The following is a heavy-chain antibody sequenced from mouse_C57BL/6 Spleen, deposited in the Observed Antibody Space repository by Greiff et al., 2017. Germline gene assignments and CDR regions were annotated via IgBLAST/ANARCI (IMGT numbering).Heavy chain of an antibody. CDR1: GFTFSDYY. Sequence: EVKLQESEGGLVQPGSSMKLSCTASGFTFSDYYMAWVRQVPEKGLEWVAKINYDGSSTYYRASLKSRFIISRDNARNILYLQMSSLKSEDTATYYCARERRDWYFDVWGTGTTVTVSS. J-gene: IGHJ1*03. CDR2: INYDGSST. CDR3: ARERRDWYFDV. V-gene: IGHV5-16*01.